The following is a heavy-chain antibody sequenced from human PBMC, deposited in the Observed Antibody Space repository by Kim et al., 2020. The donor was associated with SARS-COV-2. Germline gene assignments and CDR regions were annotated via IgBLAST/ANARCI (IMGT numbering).Heavy chain of an antibody. J-gene: IGHJ6*03. CDR2: ISSNGGNT. V-gene: IGHV3-64*01. Sequence: GGSLRLSCAASGFTFSSYAMHWVRQAPGKGLEYVSAISSNGGNTYYANSVKGIFTISRDNSKNTLYLQMGRLRADDMAVYYCARGRGNYYYYMDVWAKGTTVTVSS. CDR3: ARGRGNYYYYMDV. CDR1: GFTFSSYA.